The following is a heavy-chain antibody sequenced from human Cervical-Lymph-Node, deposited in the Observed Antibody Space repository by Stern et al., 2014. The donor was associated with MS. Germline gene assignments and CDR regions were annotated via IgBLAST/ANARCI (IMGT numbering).Heavy chain of an antibody. D-gene: IGHD3-3*01. J-gene: IGHJ4*02. CDR1: GGSISSSSYY. Sequence: VQLVESGPGLVKPSETLSLTCTVSGGSISSSSYYWGWIRQPPGKGLEWIGSIYYSGRTYYNPSLKSRVTISEDPPKTQFSLKVSFVAAADTAVYYCARRIRNGYYFDYWGQGTLVTVSS. CDR3: ARRIRNGYYFDY. CDR2: IYYSGRT. V-gene: IGHV4-39*01.